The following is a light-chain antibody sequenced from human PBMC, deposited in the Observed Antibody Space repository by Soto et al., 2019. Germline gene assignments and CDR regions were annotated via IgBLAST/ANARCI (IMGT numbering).Light chain of an antibody. CDR2: DAS. Sequence: DIQMTQSPSTLSASVGDRVTITCLASQTISGWLAWYQQKPGKAPNLLIYDASSLESGVPSRFSGSGSGTEFTLTISSLQPDDFATYYCQHYNSYSEAFGQGTKVDNK. J-gene: IGKJ1*01. CDR3: QHYNSYSEA. CDR1: QTISGW. V-gene: IGKV1-5*01.